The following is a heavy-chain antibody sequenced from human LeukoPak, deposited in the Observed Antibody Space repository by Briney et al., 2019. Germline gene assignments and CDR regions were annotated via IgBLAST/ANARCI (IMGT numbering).Heavy chain of an antibody. D-gene: IGHD2-2*01. J-gene: IGHJ4*02. Sequence: ASVKVSCKASGYTFTGYYMHWVRQAPGQGLEWMGWISAYNGNTNYAQKLQGRVTMTTDTSTSTAYMELRSLRSDDTAVYYCARLLEPMPRDWGQGTLVTVSS. CDR2: ISAYNGNT. CDR1: GYTFTGYY. CDR3: ARLLEPMPRD. V-gene: IGHV1-18*04.